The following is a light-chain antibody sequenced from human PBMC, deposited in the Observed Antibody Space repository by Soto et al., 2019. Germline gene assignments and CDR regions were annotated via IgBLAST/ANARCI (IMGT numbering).Light chain of an antibody. CDR3: PQRRALALT. CDR1: QSVGNF. J-gene: IGKJ4*01. V-gene: IGKV3-11*01. CDR2: DTS. Sequence: EIVLTQSPATLSLSPGERATLSCRASQSVGNFIAWYQQKPGQAPRLLIYDTSNRFTGIPARFSGSGSGTDFPLPIHRLESEDSAGFLCPQRRALALTFRGGNRVEIK.